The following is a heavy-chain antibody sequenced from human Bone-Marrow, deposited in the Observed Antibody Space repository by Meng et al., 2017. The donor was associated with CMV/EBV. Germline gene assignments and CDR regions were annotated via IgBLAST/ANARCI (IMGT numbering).Heavy chain of an antibody. J-gene: IGHJ6*02. V-gene: IGHV3-30*04. D-gene: IGHD2/OR15-2a*01. CDR3: ARDRRIVLGYGMDV. CDR2: VSYDGKNK. CDR1: GFTFTTYA. Sequence: GGSLRLSCAAAGFTFTTYAMNWVRQTPGKGLEWVAVVSYDGKNKYYADSVKGRFTISRDNSKSTLYLQMNSLRAEDTAVYYCARDRRIVLGYGMDVWGQGTTVTVSS.